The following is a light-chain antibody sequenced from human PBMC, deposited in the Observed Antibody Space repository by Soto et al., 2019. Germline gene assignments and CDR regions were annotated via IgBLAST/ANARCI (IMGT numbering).Light chain of an antibody. CDR2: EAS. V-gene: IGKV1-5*01. CDR3: QQYSSYSLT. J-gene: IGKJ1*01. CDR1: HSIRYS. Sequence: DIQMTQSPSTLSASIGDRVTLTCRASHSIRYSLAWYQQKPGKAPRLLIFEASRLASGVPSRLSGSGSGTEFTLTISSLQPDDFATYYCQQYSSYSLTFGQGTKVEFK.